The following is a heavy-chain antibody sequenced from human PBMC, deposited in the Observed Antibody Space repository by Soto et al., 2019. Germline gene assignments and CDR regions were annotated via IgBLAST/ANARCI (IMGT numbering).Heavy chain of an antibody. CDR2: VYYTGST. J-gene: IGHJ3*02. V-gene: IGHV4-59*01. CDR3: ARGYYDSRGQSNTFDI. Sequence: LETLSLTCTVSGASISSSYWSWIRQSSGKGLEWIGYVYYTGSTNYNPSLKSRVTISVDTSKNQFSLKVSSVTAADTAVYYCARGYYDSRGQSNTFDIWGQGTRVTVS. D-gene: IGHD3-22*01. CDR1: GASISSSY.